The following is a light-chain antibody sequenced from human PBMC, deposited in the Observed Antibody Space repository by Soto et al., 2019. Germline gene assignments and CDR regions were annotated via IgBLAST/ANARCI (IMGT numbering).Light chain of an antibody. V-gene: IGKV1-5*01. J-gene: IGKJ1*01. CDR3: QQYNSYSGT. CDR1: QSISSW. Sequence: EIXMTQSASTLXAYVGDRVTMXCRASQSISSWLAWYQQKPGKAPKLLISDASSLEGGGPSRFSGSGSVTEFTRTISSRQPDDFATYYGQQYNSYSGTFGQGTKVDI. CDR2: DAS.